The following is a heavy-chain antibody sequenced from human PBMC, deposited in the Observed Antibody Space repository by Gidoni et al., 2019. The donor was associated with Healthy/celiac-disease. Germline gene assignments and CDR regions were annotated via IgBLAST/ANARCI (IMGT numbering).Heavy chain of an antibody. D-gene: IGHD2-8*01. CDR1: GGSISSGGYY. CDR3: ARDCTNGVCWDYGMDV. Sequence: QVQLQESGPGLVKPSQTLSLTCTVSGGSISSGGYYWSWIRQHPGKGLEWIGYIYYSGSTYYNPSLKSRVTISVDTSKNQFSLKLSSVTAADTAVYYCARDCTNGVCWDYGMDVWGQGTTVTVSS. CDR2: IYYSGST. J-gene: IGHJ6*02. V-gene: IGHV4-31*03.